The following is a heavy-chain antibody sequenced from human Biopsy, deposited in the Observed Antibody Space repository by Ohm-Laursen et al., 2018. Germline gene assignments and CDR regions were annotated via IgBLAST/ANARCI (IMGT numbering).Heavy chain of an antibody. CDR3: ARLNSGTYDASDL. CDR2: ISSGSSPI. D-gene: IGHD1-26*01. CDR1: GFTFSSYS. J-gene: IGHJ3*01. Sequence: SLRLSCAASGFTFSSYSMNWVRQAPGKGLEWVSFISSGSSPIYYADSVKGRFTISRDDAKNSLYLHMNSLRAEDTAVYYCARLNSGTYDASDLWGQGTMVIVSS. V-gene: IGHV3-48*01.